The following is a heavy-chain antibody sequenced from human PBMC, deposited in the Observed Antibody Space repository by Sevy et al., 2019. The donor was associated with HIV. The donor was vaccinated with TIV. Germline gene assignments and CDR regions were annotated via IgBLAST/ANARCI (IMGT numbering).Heavy chain of an antibody. CDR3: AKDDVQSDSSGFDY. J-gene: IGHJ4*02. Sequence: GSLRLSCTASGFTFSSYTIAWVRQAPGKGLEWVSLISGSARTTSYSDSVKGRFTISRDNSQNTVYLQMNSLRAEDTAVYYCAKDDVQSDSSGFDYWGRGTLVTVSS. CDR2: ISGSARTT. V-gene: IGHV3-23*01. D-gene: IGHD3-10*01. CDR1: GFTFSSYT.